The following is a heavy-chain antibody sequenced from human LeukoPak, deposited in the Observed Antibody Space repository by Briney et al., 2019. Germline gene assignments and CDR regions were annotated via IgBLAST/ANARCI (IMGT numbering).Heavy chain of an antibody. CDR2: FYQSGST. Sequence: SGTLSLTCAVSGGSISSSKWWSWVRQPPGKGLEWIGVFYQSGSTNDNPSLKSRVTISVDKSKNQFSLKLSSVTAADTAVYYCAVSSTTVTSDYYYGMDVWGQGTTVTVSS. D-gene: IGHD4-11*01. CDR3: AVSSTTVTSDYYYGMDV. V-gene: IGHV4-4*02. J-gene: IGHJ6*02. CDR1: GGSISSSKW.